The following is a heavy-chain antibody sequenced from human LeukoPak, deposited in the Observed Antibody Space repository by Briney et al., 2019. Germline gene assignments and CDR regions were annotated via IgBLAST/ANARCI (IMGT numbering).Heavy chain of an antibody. CDR1: GFTFSSYA. V-gene: IGHV3-30*04. CDR3: ASRWLVRDAFDV. D-gene: IGHD6-19*01. CDR2: ISYDGSNK. J-gene: IGHJ3*01. Sequence: GGSLRLSCAASGFTFSSYAMHWVRQAPGKGLEWVAVISYDGSNKYYADSVKGRFTISRDNAKNSLYLQMNSLRAEDTGVYYCASRWLVRDAFDVWGQGTMVTVSS.